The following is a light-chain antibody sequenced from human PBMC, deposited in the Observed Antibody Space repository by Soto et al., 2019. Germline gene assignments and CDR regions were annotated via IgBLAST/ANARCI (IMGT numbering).Light chain of an antibody. Sequence: QSALTQPASVSGSPGQSITISCTGSSDDIGTYEYISWHQHHPGKAPKLMIYEVSNRPSGVSNRFSGSKSGNTASLTISGLQAEDEADYYCSSYTSSSTYVFGTGTKVT. V-gene: IGLV2-14*01. CDR2: EVS. CDR3: SSYTSSSTYV. CDR1: SDDIGTYEY. J-gene: IGLJ1*01.